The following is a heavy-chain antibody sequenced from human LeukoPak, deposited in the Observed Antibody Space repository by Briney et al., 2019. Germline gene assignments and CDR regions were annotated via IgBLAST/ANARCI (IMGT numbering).Heavy chain of an antibody. J-gene: IGHJ4*02. V-gene: IGHV1-69*05. Sequence: ASVKLSCKASGGTFSSYAISWVRQAPGQGLEWMGGIIPIFGTANYAQKFQGRVTITTDESTSTAYMELSSLRSEDTAVYYCAHGRAYYYDSSRPGGYFDYWGQGTLVTVSS. CDR1: GGTFSSYA. CDR2: IIPIFGTA. D-gene: IGHD3-22*01. CDR3: AHGRAYYYDSSRPGGYFDY.